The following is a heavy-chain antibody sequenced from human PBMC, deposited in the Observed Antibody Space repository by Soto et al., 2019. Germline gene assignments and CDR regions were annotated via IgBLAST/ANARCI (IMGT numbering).Heavy chain of an antibody. CDR2: ISPSGGGT. Sequence: ASVKVSCKASGYPFTDYYMHWVRQAPGRGLEWMGIISPSGGGTKYAQKFQGRVTMTRDTSTNTAYMELRSLRSEDTAIYYCARGYYFDSSGYYSREFLQHWGQGTLVTVYS. CDR1: GYPFTDYY. V-gene: IGHV1-46*01. J-gene: IGHJ1*01. D-gene: IGHD3-22*01. CDR3: ARGYYFDSSGYYSREFLQH.